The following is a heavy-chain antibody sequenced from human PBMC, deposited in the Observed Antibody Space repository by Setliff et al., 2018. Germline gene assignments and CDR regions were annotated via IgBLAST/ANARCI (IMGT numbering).Heavy chain of an antibody. J-gene: IGHJ5*02. V-gene: IGHV4-38-2*02. Sequence: PSETLSLTCTVSGYSISSGYYWGWIRQPPGKGLEWIGSIYHSGSTYYNPSLKSRVTISVDTSKNQFSLKLSSVTAADTAVYYCARDTPIIVGAPMDWFDPWGQGTLVTVSS. CDR1: GYSISSGYY. CDR2: IYHSGST. D-gene: IGHD1-26*01. CDR3: ARDTPIIVGAPMDWFDP.